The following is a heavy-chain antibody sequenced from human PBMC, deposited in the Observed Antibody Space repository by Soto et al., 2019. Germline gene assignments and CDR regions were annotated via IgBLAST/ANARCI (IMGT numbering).Heavy chain of an antibody. CDR2: ISAYNGNT. Sequence: QVQLVQSGAEVKKPGASVKVSCKASGYTFTSFGISWVRQAPGQGLEWMGRISAYNGNTNYAENLQGRVTMTTDTSTRTAYMELRSLRSGDRAVYYCARDHRGVTAAFEIWGQGVMVTVSS. CDR3: ARDHRGVTAAFEI. CDR1: GYTFTSFG. V-gene: IGHV1-18*01. D-gene: IGHD2-21*02. J-gene: IGHJ3*02.